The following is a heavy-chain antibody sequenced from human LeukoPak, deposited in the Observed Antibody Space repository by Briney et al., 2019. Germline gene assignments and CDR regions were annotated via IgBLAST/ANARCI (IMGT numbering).Heavy chain of an antibody. V-gene: IGHV3-20*04. J-gene: IGHJ4*02. CDR1: GFTVSSNY. Sequence: GGSLRRSCAASGFTVSSNYMSWVRQAPGKGLEWVSGINWNGGSTGYADSVKGRFTISRDNAKNSLYLQMNSLRAEDTAWYYCARDGCSSTSCYTPTYYFDYWGQGTLVTVSS. D-gene: IGHD2-2*02. CDR2: INWNGGST. CDR3: ARDGCSSTSCYTPTYYFDY.